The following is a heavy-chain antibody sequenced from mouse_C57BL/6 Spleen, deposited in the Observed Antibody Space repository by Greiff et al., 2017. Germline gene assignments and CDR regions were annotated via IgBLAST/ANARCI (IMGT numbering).Heavy chain of an antibody. CDR1: GYTFTGYW. J-gene: IGHJ4*01. CDR3: ARRSYGSHYAMDY. Sequence: QVHVKQSGAELMKPGASVKLSCKATGYTFTGYWIEWVKQRPGHGLEWIGEILPGSGSTNYNEKFKGKTTFTADTYSNTAYMQISSLTTEDSAIYYCARRSYGSHYAMDYWGQGTSVTVSS. CDR2: ILPGSGST. V-gene: IGHV1-9*01. D-gene: IGHD1-1*01.